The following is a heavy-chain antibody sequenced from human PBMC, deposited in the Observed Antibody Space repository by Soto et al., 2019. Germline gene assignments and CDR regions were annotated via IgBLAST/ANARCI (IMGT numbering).Heavy chain of an antibody. Sequence: SVKVSCKASGGTFSSYAISWVRQAPGQGLEWMGGIIPIFGTANYAQKFQGRVTITADKSTSTAYMELSSLRSEDTAVYYCARDSNDFWSGYYRANWFDPWGQGTPVTVSS. CDR2: IIPIFGTA. J-gene: IGHJ5*02. V-gene: IGHV1-69*06. CDR3: ARDSNDFWSGYYRANWFDP. D-gene: IGHD3-3*01. CDR1: GGTFSSYA.